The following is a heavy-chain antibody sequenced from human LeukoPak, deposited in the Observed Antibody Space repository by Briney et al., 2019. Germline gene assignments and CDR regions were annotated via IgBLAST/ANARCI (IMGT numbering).Heavy chain of an antibody. CDR1: GFTFSTHV. V-gene: IGHV3-30-3*01. CDR2: ISYDGSNK. Sequence: GRSLRLSCAASGFTFSTHVIHWVRQAPGKGLEWVAVISYDGSNKYYADSVKGRFTISRDNSKNTLYLQMNSLRAEDTAVYYCARDSYGMDVWGQGTTVTVSS. J-gene: IGHJ6*02. CDR3: ARDSYGMDV.